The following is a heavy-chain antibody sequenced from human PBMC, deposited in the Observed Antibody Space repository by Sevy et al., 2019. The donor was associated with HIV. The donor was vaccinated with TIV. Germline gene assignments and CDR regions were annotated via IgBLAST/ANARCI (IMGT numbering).Heavy chain of an antibody. Sequence: SGPTLVNPTQTLTLTCTFSGFSLSTSGVGVGWIRQPPGKALEWLALIYWDDDKRYSPSLKSRLTITKDTSKNQVVLKMTNMDPVDTATYYCAHGSHYYDSSGYLLDAFDIWGQGTMVTVSS. CDR1: GFSLSTSGVG. CDR3: AHGSHYYDSSGYLLDAFDI. CDR2: IYWDDDK. D-gene: IGHD3-22*01. J-gene: IGHJ3*02. V-gene: IGHV2-5*02.